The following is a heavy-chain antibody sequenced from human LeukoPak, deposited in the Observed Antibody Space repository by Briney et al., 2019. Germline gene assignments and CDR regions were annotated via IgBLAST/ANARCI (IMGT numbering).Heavy chain of an antibody. D-gene: IGHD3-22*01. V-gene: IGHV3-48*03. J-gene: IGHJ6*03. CDR3: ARDSSGYYGIYYYYYMDV. CDR2: ISSSGSTI. Sequence: GGSLRLSCAASGFTFSSYEMNWVRQAPGKGLEWVSYISSSGSTIYYADSVKGRFTISRDNAKNSLYLQMNSLRAEDTAVYYCARDSSGYYGIYYYYYMDVWGKGTTVTVSS. CDR1: GFTFSSYE.